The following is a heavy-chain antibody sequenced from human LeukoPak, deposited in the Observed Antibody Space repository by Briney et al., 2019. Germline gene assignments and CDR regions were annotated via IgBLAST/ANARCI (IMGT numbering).Heavy chain of an antibody. J-gene: IGHJ4*02. Sequence: GESLKISCKGSGYIFSTYWIGWVRQMPGKGLEWMGIIYPGDSDTRYSPSFQGQVTISADKSISTAFLHWSSLKASATAMYYCARPGYCSTTSCSAIDYWGQGTLVTASS. CDR1: GYIFSTYW. D-gene: IGHD2-2*01. V-gene: IGHV5-51*01. CDR3: ARPGYCSTTSCSAIDY. CDR2: IYPGDSDT.